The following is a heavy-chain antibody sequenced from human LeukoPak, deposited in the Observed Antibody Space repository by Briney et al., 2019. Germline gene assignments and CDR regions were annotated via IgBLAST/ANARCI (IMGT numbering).Heavy chain of an antibody. CDR2: IYSGGST. D-gene: IGHD2-15*01. J-gene: IGHJ6*02. Sequence: GGSLRLSCAASGFTVSSNYMSWVRQAPGKGLEWVSVIYSGGSTYYADSVKGRFTISRDNSKNTLYLQMNSLRAEDTAVYYCARENALYCSGGSCYLIGYYGMDVWGQGTTVTVSS. CDR3: ARENALYCSGGSCYLIGYYGMDV. CDR1: GFTVSSNY. V-gene: IGHV3-53*01.